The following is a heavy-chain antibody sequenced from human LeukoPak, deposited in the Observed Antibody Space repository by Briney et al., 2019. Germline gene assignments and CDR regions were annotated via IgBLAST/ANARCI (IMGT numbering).Heavy chain of an antibody. CDR3: ARSVGEIQLWQGFDY. Sequence: GGSLRLSCAAPGFTFSSYAKHWVRQAPGKGLEWVAVISYDGSSKYYADSVKGRFTISRDNSKNTLYLQMSSLRAEDTAVYYCARSVGEIQLWQGFDYWGQGTLVTVSS. D-gene: IGHD5-18*01. J-gene: IGHJ4*02. CDR2: ISYDGSSK. CDR1: GFTFSSYA. V-gene: IGHV3-30-3*01.